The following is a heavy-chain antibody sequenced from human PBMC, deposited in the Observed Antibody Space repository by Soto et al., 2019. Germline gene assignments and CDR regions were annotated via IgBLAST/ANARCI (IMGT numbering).Heavy chain of an antibody. CDR2: IRSKAYGERT. CDR1: GFTFGDYI. D-gene: IGHD2-21*02. CDR3: TRDRGDYVRYYNYGMDV. J-gene: IGHJ6*02. V-gene: IGHV3-49*04. Sequence: GGSLRLSCRASGFTFGDYIMSWVRQAPGKGLEWVGFIRSKAYGERTEYAASVRGRFTISRDDSGGIAYLQMNGLKTEDTAVYYCTRDRGDYVRYYNYGMDVWGQGTTVTVSS.